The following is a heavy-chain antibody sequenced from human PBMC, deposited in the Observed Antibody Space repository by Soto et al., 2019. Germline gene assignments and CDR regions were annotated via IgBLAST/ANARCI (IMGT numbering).Heavy chain of an antibody. Sequence: QITLKESGPTLVKSTQTLTLTCTFSGFSLSTRGVGVAWIRQPPGKALEWLTLIYWDDETHYSPSLKSRITITKYPSKNQVVLTMTNMEPVDTATYYCAPFRGNAIIIRDYWGQGTLVTVSS. CDR2: IYWDDET. J-gene: IGHJ4*02. CDR1: GFSLSTRGVG. CDR3: APFRGNAIIIRDY. D-gene: IGHD3-16*01. V-gene: IGHV2-5*02.